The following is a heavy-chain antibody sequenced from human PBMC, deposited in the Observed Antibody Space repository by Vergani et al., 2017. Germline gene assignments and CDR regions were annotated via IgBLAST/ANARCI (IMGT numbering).Heavy chain of an antibody. J-gene: IGHJ6*03. D-gene: IGHD2-2*01. Sequence: EVQLVESGGGLVQPGRSLRLSCAASGFTFDDYAMHWVRQAPGKGLEWVSGISWNSGSIGYADSVKGRFTISRDNAKNSLYLQMNSLRAEDTALYYCARSGLGYCSSTSCFYYYMDVWGKGTTVTVSS. CDR2: ISWNSGSI. V-gene: IGHV3-9*01. CDR1: GFTFDDYA. CDR3: ARSGLGYCSSTSCFYYYMDV.